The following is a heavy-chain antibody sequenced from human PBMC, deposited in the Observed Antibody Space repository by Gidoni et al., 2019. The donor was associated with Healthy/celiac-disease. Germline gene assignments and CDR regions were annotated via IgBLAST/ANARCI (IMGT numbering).Heavy chain of an antibody. V-gene: IGHV3-33*01. D-gene: IGHD4-4*01. CDR2: IWYDGSNK. Sequence: QVQLVESGGGVVQPGRSLRLSCAASGLPFSSYGMHWVRQAPGKGLEWVAVIWYDGSNKYYADSVKGRFTISRDNSKNTLYLQMNSLRAEDTAVYYCARDSNCFDYWGQGTLVTVSS. J-gene: IGHJ4*02. CDR1: GLPFSSYG. CDR3: ARDSNCFDY.